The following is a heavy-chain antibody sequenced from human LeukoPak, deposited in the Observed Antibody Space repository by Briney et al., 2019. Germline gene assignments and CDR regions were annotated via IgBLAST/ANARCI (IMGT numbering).Heavy chain of an antibody. D-gene: IGHD3-10*01. CDR1: GFTFSSYA. V-gene: IGHV3-30-3*01. Sequence: GGSLRLSCAASGFTFSSYATHWVRQAPGKGLEWVAVISYDGSNKYYADSVKGRFTISRDNSKNTLYLQMNSLRAEDTAVYYCARDVLWFGELFYFDYWGQGTLVTVS. J-gene: IGHJ4*02. CDR2: ISYDGSNK. CDR3: ARDVLWFGELFYFDY.